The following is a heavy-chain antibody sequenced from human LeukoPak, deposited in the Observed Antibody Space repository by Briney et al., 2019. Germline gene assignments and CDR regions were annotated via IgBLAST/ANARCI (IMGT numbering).Heavy chain of an antibody. CDR2: IYYSGST. CDR1: GGSISSYY. D-gene: IGHD6-19*01. Sequence: PSETLSLTCTVSGGSISSYYWSWIRQPPGKGLEWIGYIYYSGSTNYNPSLKSRVTISVDTSKNQFSLKLSSVTAADRAVYYCARSSSGWYEYFDYWGQGTLVTVSS. V-gene: IGHV4-59*08. CDR3: ARSSSGWYEYFDY. J-gene: IGHJ4*02.